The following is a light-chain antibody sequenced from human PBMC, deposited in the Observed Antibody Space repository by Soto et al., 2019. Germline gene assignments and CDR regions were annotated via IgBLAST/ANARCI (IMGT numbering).Light chain of an antibody. Sequence: DIQMTQSPSSLSASVGDRVTITCRASQSIRNFLNWYQLKPRKPPQLLIYAASTLQDVVPSRFSGSGSGTDFTLTISSLLPEDFAAYYCQQSYSAPYTFGQGTNLEIK. V-gene: IGKV1-39*01. J-gene: IGKJ2*01. CDR1: QSIRNF. CDR3: QQSYSAPYT. CDR2: AAS.